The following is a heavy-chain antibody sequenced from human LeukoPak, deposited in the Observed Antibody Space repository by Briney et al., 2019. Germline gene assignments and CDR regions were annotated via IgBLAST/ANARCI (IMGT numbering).Heavy chain of an antibody. J-gene: IGHJ4*02. D-gene: IGHD4-23*01. CDR1: GYTFTGYY. Sequence: ASVKVSCKASGYTFTGYYIHWVRQAPGQGLECLGWMNSDSGATNYVQKFQGRVTMTRDTSISTAYIEVSRLTSDDTAVYYCARAAGGAPFDFWGRGTPVTVSS. V-gene: IGHV1-2*02. CDR2: MNSDSGAT. CDR3: ARAAGGAPFDF.